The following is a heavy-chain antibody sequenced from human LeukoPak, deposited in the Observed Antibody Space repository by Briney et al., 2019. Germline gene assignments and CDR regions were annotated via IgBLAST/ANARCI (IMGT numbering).Heavy chain of an antibody. CDR1: GFTFSSYA. D-gene: IGHD2-2*01. J-gene: IGHJ5*02. CDR2: ISCDGSNK. Sequence: GRSLRLSCAASGFTFSSYAMHWVRQAPGKGLEWVAVISCDGSNKYYADSVKGRFTISRDNSKNTLYLQMNSLRAEDTAVYYCARDLDIVVVPAATNAGFNWFDPWGQGTLVTVSS. CDR3: ARDLDIVVVPAATNAGFNWFDP. V-gene: IGHV3-30*04.